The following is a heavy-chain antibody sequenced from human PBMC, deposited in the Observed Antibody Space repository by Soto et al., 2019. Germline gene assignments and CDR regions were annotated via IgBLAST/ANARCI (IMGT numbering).Heavy chain of an antibody. Sequence: QVHLVQSGAEVKKPGASVKVSFKGSVYGFTTYGITWVRQAPGQGLEWMAWISAHNGNTNYAQKLQGRVTVTRDTSTSTAYMELRSLRSDDTAVYYCARGRYGDSWGQGALVTVSS. CDR3: ARGRYGDS. J-gene: IGHJ4*02. V-gene: IGHV1-18*01. CDR2: ISAHNGNT. D-gene: IGHD1-1*01. CDR1: VYGFTTYG.